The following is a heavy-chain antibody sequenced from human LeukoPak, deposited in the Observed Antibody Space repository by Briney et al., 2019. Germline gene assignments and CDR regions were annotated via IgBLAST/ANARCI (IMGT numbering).Heavy chain of an antibody. CDR2: IYYGGST. Sequence: SETVSLTCTVSAGSLSSGSYYWSWLRQPPGKGLEWIGYIYYGGSTNYNPSLKSRVTISVDTSKNHFSLNLNSVTAAATAVYYCARGRDGYKSAFDIWGQGTMVTVSS. V-gene: IGHV4-61*03. CDR3: ARGRDGYKSAFDI. CDR1: AGSLSSGSYY. D-gene: IGHD5-24*01. J-gene: IGHJ3*02.